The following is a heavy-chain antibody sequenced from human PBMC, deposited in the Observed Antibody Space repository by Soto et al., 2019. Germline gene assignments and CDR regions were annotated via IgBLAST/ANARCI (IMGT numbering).Heavy chain of an antibody. CDR3: ASGLVVVAANHDAFDI. J-gene: IGHJ3*02. CDR1: GFTVSSNY. V-gene: IGHV3-53*01. Sequence: EVQLVESGGGLIQPGGSLRLSCAASGFTVSSNYMSWVRQAPGKGLEWVSVIYRGGSTYYADSMKGRFTISRDNSKNTLYLQMNSLRAEDTAVYYCASGLVVVAANHDAFDIWGQGTMVTVSS. CDR2: IYRGGST. D-gene: IGHD2-15*01.